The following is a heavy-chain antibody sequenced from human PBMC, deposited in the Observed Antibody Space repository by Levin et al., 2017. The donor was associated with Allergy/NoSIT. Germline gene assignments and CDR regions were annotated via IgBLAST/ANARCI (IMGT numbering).Heavy chain of an antibody. CDR2: ISSSGGST. CDR1: GFTFSSFA. Sequence: GGSLRLSCAASGFTFSSFAISWVRQAPGKGLEWVSAISSSGGSTYYADSVKGRFTISRDNSKNTLFVQMNSLRADDTAVYFCAIAGTSLPAFDYWGQGALVTVSS. J-gene: IGHJ4*01. CDR3: AIAGTSLPAFDY. V-gene: IGHV3-23*01.